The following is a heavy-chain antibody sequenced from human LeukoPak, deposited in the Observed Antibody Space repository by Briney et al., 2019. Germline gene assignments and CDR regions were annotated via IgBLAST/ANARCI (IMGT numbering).Heavy chain of an antibody. V-gene: IGHV3-23*01. CDR2: ISGSGGST. Sequence: GGSLRLSCAASGFNFSIYAMSWVRQAPGKGLEWVSAISGSGGSTYYADSVKGRFTISRDNSKNTLYLQMNSLRAEDTAVYYCAKALSYGPGPYYFDYWGQGTLVTVSS. CDR3: AKALSYGPGPYYFDY. J-gene: IGHJ4*02. D-gene: IGHD3-10*01. CDR1: GFNFSIYA.